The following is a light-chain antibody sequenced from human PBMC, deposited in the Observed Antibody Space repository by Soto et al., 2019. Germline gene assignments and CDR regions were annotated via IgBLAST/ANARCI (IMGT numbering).Light chain of an antibody. CDR1: QSVSSN. V-gene: IGKV3-15*01. CDR2: GAS. Sequence: EIVMTQSPATLSVSPWERATLSCRASQSVSSNLAWYQQKPGQAPRLLIYGASTRATGIPARFTGSGSGTEFPLTVSSLQSEDFAVYYCQPHNNWPLLTFGGGTKVEIK. CDR3: QPHNNWPLLT. J-gene: IGKJ4*01.